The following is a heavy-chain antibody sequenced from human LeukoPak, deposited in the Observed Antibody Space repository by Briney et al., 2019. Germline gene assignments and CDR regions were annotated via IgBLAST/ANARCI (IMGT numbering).Heavy chain of an antibody. CDR2: IRYDGSNK. CDR1: GFTFSSYG. D-gene: IGHD5-24*01. V-gene: IGHV3-30*02. J-gene: IGHJ6*03. CDR3: AKEGVEMATIDYYYYMDV. Sequence: GGSLRLSCAASGFTFSSYGMHWVRQAPGKGLEWMAFIRYDGSNKYYADSVKGRFTISRDSSKNTLYLQMNSLRAEDTAVYYCAKEGVEMATIDYYYYMDVWGKGTTVTVSS.